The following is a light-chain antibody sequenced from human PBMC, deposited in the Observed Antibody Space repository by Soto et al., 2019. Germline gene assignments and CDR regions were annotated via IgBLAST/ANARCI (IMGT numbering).Light chain of an antibody. CDR2: DAS. Sequence: DIQMPQSPSTLSASVGDRVTITCRASQSISSWLAWYQQKPGKAPKLLIYDASSLESGVTSRFSGSGSGTEFTLTNSSLQPDDFATYYCQQYNSPYTFGQGTKLEIK. CDR1: QSISSW. CDR3: QQYNSPYT. V-gene: IGKV1-5*01. J-gene: IGKJ2*01.